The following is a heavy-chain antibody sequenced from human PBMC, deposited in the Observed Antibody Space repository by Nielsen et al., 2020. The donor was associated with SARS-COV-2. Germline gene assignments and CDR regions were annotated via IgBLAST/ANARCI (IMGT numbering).Heavy chain of an antibody. D-gene: IGHD4-17*01. Sequence: SETLSLTCTVSGGSISSSSYYWGWIRQPPGKGLEWIGSIYYSGSTYYNPSLKSRVTISVDTSKNQFSLKLSSVTAADTAVYYCARPGPPDYGDYVLLGWYFDLWGRGTLVTVSS. V-gene: IGHV4-39*01. CDR3: ARPGPPDYGDYVLLGWYFDL. J-gene: IGHJ2*01. CDR1: GGSISSSSYY. CDR2: IYYSGST.